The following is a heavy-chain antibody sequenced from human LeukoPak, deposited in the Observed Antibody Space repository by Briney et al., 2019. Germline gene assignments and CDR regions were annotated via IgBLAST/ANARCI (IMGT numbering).Heavy chain of an antibody. CDR1: GFTFNTYW. Sequence: GGSLRLSCAASGFTFNTYWMSWVRQAPGKGLEWISYTSSSGGTVYYADSVKGRFTLSRDNTENSLYLQMNSLRAEDTAVYYCATLTFSRTWYMDYWGQGTLVTVSS. D-gene: IGHD6-13*01. J-gene: IGHJ4*02. CDR2: TSSSGGTV. CDR3: ATLTFSRTWYMDY. V-gene: IGHV3-48*04.